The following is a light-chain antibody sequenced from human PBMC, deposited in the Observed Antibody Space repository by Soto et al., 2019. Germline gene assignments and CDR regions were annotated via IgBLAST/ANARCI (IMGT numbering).Light chain of an antibody. V-gene: IGKV1-5*01. Sequence: DIQMTQSPSTLSASVGDSVTITCRASQTISASLAWYQQKPGEAPQLLIYDVSHLESGVPSRFSGSGSGTEFSLTIRSLQPDDFATYYCQQYDYSRTFGQGTKVYI. J-gene: IGKJ1*01. CDR1: QTISAS. CDR2: DVS. CDR3: QQYDYSRT.